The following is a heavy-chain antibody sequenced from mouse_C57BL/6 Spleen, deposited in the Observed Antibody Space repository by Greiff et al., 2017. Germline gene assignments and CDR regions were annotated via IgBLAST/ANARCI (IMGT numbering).Heavy chain of an antibody. V-gene: IGHV1-62-2*01. D-gene: IGHD2-10*02. CDR3: ARHGAPYGNYRDYAMDY. J-gene: IGHJ4*01. Sequence: QVQLQQSGAELVKPGASVKLSCKASGYTFTEYAIHWVKQRSGQGLEWIGWFYPGSGNIKYNEKFKDKATLTADKSSTTVYMELSRLTSEDSAVYFCARHGAPYGNYRDYAMDYWGQGTSVTVSS. CDR2: FYPGSGNI. CDR1: GYTFTEYA.